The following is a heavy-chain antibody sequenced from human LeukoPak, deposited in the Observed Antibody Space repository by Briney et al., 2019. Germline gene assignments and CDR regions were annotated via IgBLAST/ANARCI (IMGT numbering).Heavy chain of an antibody. J-gene: IGHJ4*02. D-gene: IGHD6-13*01. Sequence: GGSLRLSCAASGFTFSSYAMHWVRQAPGKGLEWVAVISYDGSNKYYADSVKGRFTISGDNSKNTLYLQMNSLRAEDTAVYYCARAGSSWYSPFDYWGQGTLVTVSS. CDR3: ARAGSSWYSPFDY. V-gene: IGHV3-30-3*01. CDR1: GFTFSSYA. CDR2: ISYDGSNK.